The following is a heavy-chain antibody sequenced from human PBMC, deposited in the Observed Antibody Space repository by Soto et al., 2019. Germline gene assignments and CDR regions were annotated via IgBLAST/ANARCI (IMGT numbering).Heavy chain of an antibody. D-gene: IGHD5-18*01. Sequence: GGSVNVSCKASGYTFTGYYMHWVRQAPGQGLEWMGWINPNSGGTNYAQKFQGWVTMTRDTSISTAYMELSRLRSDDTAVYYCARSRGYSEYYFDYWGQGTLVTVSS. CDR1: GYTFTGYY. V-gene: IGHV1-2*04. CDR2: INPNSGGT. J-gene: IGHJ4*02. CDR3: ARSRGYSEYYFDY.